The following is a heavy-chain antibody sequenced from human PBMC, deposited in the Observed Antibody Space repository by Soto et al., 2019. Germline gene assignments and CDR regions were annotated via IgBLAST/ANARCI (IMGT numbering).Heavy chain of an antibody. J-gene: IGHJ6*02. Sequence: QVQLVESGGGVVQPGRSLRLSCAASGFTFSSYAMRWVRQAPGKGLEWVAVISYDGSNKYYADSVKGRFTISRDNSKNTLYLQMNSLRAEDTAVYYCASELVVVPAAIASEGYYGMDVWGQGTTVTVSS. D-gene: IGHD2-2*01. V-gene: IGHV3-30-3*01. CDR3: ASELVVVPAAIASEGYYGMDV. CDR1: GFTFSSYA. CDR2: ISYDGSNK.